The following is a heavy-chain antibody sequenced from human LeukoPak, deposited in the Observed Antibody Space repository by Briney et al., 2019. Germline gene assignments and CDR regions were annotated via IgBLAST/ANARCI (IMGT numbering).Heavy chain of an antibody. Sequence: GGSLRLSCAASGFTFSSYWMSWVRQAPGKGLEWVAVIWSDGSNKYYADSVKGRFTISRDNSKNTLYLQMDSLRADDTAVYYCAKMGCSSTCYTDYWGQGTLVTVSS. J-gene: IGHJ4*02. V-gene: IGHV3-33*08. CDR3: AKMGCSSTCYTDY. D-gene: IGHD6-13*01. CDR1: GFTFSSYW. CDR2: IWSDGSNK.